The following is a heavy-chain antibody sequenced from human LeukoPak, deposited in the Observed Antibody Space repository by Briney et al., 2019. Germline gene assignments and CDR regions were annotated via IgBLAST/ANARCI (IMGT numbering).Heavy chain of an antibody. CDR3: ASQLRYSSGWSGVVVYFDY. Sequence: SETLSLTCTVSGGSISGSSYYWGWIRQPPGKGLEWIGSIYYSGSTYYNPSLKSRVTISVDTSKNQFSLRLSSVTAADTAVYYCASQLRYSSGWSGVVVYFDYWGQGTLVTVSS. CDR1: GGSISGSSYY. D-gene: IGHD6-19*01. J-gene: IGHJ4*02. CDR2: IYYSGST. V-gene: IGHV4-39*07.